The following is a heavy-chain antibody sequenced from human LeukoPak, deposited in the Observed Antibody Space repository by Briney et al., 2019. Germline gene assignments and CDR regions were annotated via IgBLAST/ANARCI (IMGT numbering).Heavy chain of an antibody. D-gene: IGHD2-15*01. CDR1: GFTFSSYG. CDR3: AKESHCSGGSCSPHFDY. J-gene: IGHJ4*02. V-gene: IGHV3-33*06. CDR2: IWYDGSNK. Sequence: GGSLRLSCAASGFTFSSYGMHWVRQAPGKGLEWVAVIWYDGSNKYYADSVKGRFTISRDNSKNTLYLQMNGLRAEDTAVYYCAKESHCSGGSCSPHFDYWGQGTLVTVSS.